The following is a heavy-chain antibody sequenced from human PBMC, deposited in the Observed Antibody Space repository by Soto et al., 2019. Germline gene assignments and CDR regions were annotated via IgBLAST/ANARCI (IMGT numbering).Heavy chain of an antibody. CDR3: ARVPSSWLQGYYYYGMDV. J-gene: IGHJ6*02. Sequence: GASVKVSCKASGYTFTSYAMHWVRQAPGQRLEWMGWINAGNGNTKYSQKFQGRVTITRDTSASTAYMELSSLRSEDTAVYYCARVPSSWLQGYYYYGMDVWGQGTTVTVSS. CDR1: GYTFTSYA. CDR2: INAGNGNT. V-gene: IGHV1-3*01. D-gene: IGHD6-13*01.